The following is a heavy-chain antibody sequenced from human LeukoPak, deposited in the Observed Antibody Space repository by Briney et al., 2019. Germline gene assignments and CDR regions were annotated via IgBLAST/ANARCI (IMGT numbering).Heavy chain of an antibody. CDR1: GFTFSSYA. CDR2: ISGSGGST. J-gene: IGHJ4*02. Sequence: GGSLRLSCAAPGFTFSSYAMSWVRQAPGKGLEWVPAISGSGGSTYYADSVKGRFTISRDNSKNTLYLQMNGLRAEDTAVYYCAKRSRVRAAADLFDYWGQGTLVTVSS. CDR3: AKRSRVRAAADLFDY. V-gene: IGHV3-23*01. D-gene: IGHD6-13*01.